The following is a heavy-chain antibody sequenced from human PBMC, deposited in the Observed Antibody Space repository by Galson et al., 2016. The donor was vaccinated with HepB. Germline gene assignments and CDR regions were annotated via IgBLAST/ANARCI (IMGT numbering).Heavy chain of an antibody. Sequence: SLRLSCAASGFTFSNYAMSWVRQAPGKGLEWVSGISGSSGSTYYADSVKGRFTISRDNSKNTLFLQMHSLRAEGTAVYYCAKDEGWAAAGRYYFDYWGQGTLVTVSS. CDR3: AKDEGWAAAGRYYFDY. D-gene: IGHD6-13*01. V-gene: IGHV3-23*01. CDR1: GFTFSNYA. J-gene: IGHJ4*02. CDR2: ISGSSGST.